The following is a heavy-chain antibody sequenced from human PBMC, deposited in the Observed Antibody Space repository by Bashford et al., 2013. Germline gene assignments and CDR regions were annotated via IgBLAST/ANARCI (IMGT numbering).Heavy chain of an antibody. D-gene: IGHD2-2*01. CDR3: AKITPFYCTSTSCRFYFDC. CDR1: GGSISSGGYS. CDR2: ISLWGST. Sequence: SETLSLTCTVSGGSISSGGYSWSWIRQPPGKGLEWIGEISLWGSTYYNPSLQSRVTMSIDKSKNYFSLILDSVTADDTAVYYCAKITPFYCTSTSCRFYFDCWGQGTLVTVSS. V-gene: IGHV4-39*07. J-gene: IGHJ4*02.